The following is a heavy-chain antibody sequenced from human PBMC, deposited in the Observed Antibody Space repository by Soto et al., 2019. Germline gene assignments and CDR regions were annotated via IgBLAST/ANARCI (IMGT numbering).Heavy chain of an antibody. CDR2: IYHSGST. V-gene: IGHV4-4*02. Sequence: PSETLSLTCAFSGGSISSSNWWSWVRQPPGKGLEWIGEIYHSGSTNYNPSLKSRVTISVDKSKNQFSLKLSSVTAADTAVYYCARLGLLWFGELLYYYYGMDVWGQGTTVTVSS. CDR3: ARLGLLWFGELLYYYYGMDV. J-gene: IGHJ6*02. CDR1: GGSISSSNW. D-gene: IGHD3-10*01.